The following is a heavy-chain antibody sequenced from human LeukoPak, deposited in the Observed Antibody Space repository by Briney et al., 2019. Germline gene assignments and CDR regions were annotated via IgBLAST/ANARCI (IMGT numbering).Heavy chain of an antibody. J-gene: IGHJ4*02. CDR3: AKDSSGPVLLWFGEMGGIDY. V-gene: IGHV3-30*18. CDR1: GFTFSNYA. D-gene: IGHD3-10*01. Sequence: GASLRLSCAASGFTFSNYAMSWVRQAPGKGLEWVAVISYDGSNKYYADSVKGRFTISRDNSKNTLYLQMNSLRAEDTAVYYCAKDSSGPVLLWFGEMGGIDYWGQGTLVTVSS. CDR2: ISYDGSNK.